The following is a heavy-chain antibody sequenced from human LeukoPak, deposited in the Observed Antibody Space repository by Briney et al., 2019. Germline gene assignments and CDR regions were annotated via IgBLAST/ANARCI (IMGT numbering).Heavy chain of an antibody. CDR2: INPNSGGT. V-gene: IGHV1-2*02. Sequence: ASVKVSCKASGYTFTSYYMHWVRQAPGQGLEWMGWINPNSGGTNYAQKFQGRVTMTRDTSISTAYMELSRLRSDDTAVYYCAREGYDSSGYEVWFDPWGQGTLVTVSS. J-gene: IGHJ5*02. CDR1: GYTFTSYY. D-gene: IGHD3-22*01. CDR3: AREGYDSSGYEVWFDP.